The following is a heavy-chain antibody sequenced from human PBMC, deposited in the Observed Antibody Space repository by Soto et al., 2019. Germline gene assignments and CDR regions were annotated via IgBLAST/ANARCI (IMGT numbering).Heavy chain of an antibody. J-gene: IGHJ4*02. D-gene: IGHD6-13*01. CDR2: IYPGDSDT. CDR1: GYSFTSYW. CDR3: ARHPGIAAAGTVVAYYFDY. V-gene: IGHV5-51*01. Sequence: EVQLVQSGAEGKKPGESLKISCKGSGYSFTSYWIGWVRQMPGKGLEWMGIIYPGDSDTRYSPSFQGQVTISADKSISTAYLQWSSLKASDTAMYYCARHPGIAAAGTVVAYYFDYWGQGTLVTVSS.